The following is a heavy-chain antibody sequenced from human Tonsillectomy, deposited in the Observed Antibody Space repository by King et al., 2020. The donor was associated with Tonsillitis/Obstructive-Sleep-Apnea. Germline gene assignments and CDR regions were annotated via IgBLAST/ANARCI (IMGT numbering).Heavy chain of an antibody. CDR3: ARGSVPQDSGSYRHYHWFDP. Sequence: VQLQQWGAGLLKPSETLSLTCAVYGGSFSGYYWSWIRQPPGKGLEWIGEINHSGSTNYKPSLKSRVTILVDTSKNQFSLKLSPVTAADTDVYYCARGSVPQDSGSYRHYHWFDPWGQGTLVTVSS. CDR2: INHSGST. V-gene: IGHV4-34*01. J-gene: IGHJ5*02. CDR1: GGSFSGYY. D-gene: IGHD1-26*01.